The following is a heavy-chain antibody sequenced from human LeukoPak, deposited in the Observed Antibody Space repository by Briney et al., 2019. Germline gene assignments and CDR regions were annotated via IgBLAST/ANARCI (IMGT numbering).Heavy chain of an antibody. CDR2: ISGSGTST. Sequence: GGSLRLSCAGSGFALSSYAMSWVRQPPGKGLEWVSGISGSGTSTIYADSVKGRFTISRDRSENTLDLQMNSLRAEDTAVYYCARENGYGDYRYFDYWGQGTLVTVSS. J-gene: IGHJ4*02. CDR1: GFALSSYA. V-gene: IGHV3-23*01. D-gene: IGHD4-17*01. CDR3: ARENGYGDYRYFDY.